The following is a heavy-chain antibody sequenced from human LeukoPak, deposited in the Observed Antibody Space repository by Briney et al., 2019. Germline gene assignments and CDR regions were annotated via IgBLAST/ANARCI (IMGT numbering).Heavy chain of an antibody. CDR3: ARDGEIAAVGYFYYSYMDV. D-gene: IGHD6-13*01. J-gene: IGHJ6*03. CDR2: ISFDGSNK. V-gene: IGHV3-30-3*01. Sequence: GSLRLSCAASTFTFSNYAMHWVRQAPGKGLEWVAVISFDGSNKYYADSVRGRFTISRDNSKNTLYLQMNSLRAEDTAVYYCARDGEIAAVGYFYYSYMDVWGKGTTVTVSS. CDR1: TFTFSNYA.